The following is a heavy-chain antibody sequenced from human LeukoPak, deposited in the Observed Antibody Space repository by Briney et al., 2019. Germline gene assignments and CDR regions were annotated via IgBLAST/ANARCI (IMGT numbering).Heavy chain of an antibody. Sequence: ASVKVSCKTSGYTFTGYYIHWVRQAPGQGLEWMGWINPNSGDTNYAQKFQGRVSMTGDTSISTAYMELSRLRSDDTAVYYCARTLVVINDAFDIWGQGTMVAVSS. CDR3: ARTLVVINDAFDI. V-gene: IGHV1-2*02. D-gene: IGHD3-22*01. CDR1: GYTFTGYY. CDR2: INPNSGDT. J-gene: IGHJ3*02.